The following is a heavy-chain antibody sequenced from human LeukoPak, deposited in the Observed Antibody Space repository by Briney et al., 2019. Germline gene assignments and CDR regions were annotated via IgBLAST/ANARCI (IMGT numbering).Heavy chain of an antibody. Sequence: GGSLRLSCAASGFTFSSYWMSWVRQAPGKGLEWVANIKQDGSEKYYVDSVKGRFTISRDNAKNSLYLQMNSLRAEDTAVYYCARDKNMYSSSWNNWFDPWGQGTLVTVPS. CDR2: IKQDGSEK. V-gene: IGHV3-7*01. J-gene: IGHJ5*02. D-gene: IGHD6-13*01. CDR3: ARDKNMYSSSWNNWFDP. CDR1: GFTFSSYW.